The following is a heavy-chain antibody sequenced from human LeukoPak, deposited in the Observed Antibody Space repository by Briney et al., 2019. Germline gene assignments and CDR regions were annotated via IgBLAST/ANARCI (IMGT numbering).Heavy chain of an antibody. V-gene: IGHV1-46*01. Sequence: ASVTVSCTASGYTFTSYYMHWVRQAPGQGLEWMGIINPSGGSTSYAQKFQCRVTMTRDMSTSTVYMELSSLRSEDTAVYYCARVGGYYDFWSGYYSTWGQGTLVTVSS. CDR1: GYTFTSYY. J-gene: IGHJ5*02. CDR2: INPSGGST. D-gene: IGHD3-3*01. CDR3: ARVGGYYDFWSGYYST.